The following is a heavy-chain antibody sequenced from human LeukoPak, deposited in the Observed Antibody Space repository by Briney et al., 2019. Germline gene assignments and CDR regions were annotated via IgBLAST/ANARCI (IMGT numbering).Heavy chain of an antibody. V-gene: IGHV4-59*08. CDR2: IYSSGST. D-gene: IGHD2-21*02. Sequence: SETLSLTCTVSGGSISGYYWSWIRQPSGKGLEWIGYIYSSGSTNYNPSLKSRVTISVDTSKSQFSLKLNSVTAADTAVYYCARHYGGHCGGDCYSFDYWGQGTLVTVSS. CDR1: GGSISGYY. CDR3: ARHYGGHCGGDCYSFDY. J-gene: IGHJ4*02.